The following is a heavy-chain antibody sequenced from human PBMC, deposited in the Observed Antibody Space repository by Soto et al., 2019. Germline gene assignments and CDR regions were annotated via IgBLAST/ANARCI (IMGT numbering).Heavy chain of an antibody. CDR1: GFTSGKYA. D-gene: IGHD2-15*01. J-gene: IGHJ3*02. CDR2: IGGGGEYT. Sequence: EVQLLESGGGLVQPGGSLTLTCIVSGFTSGKYALSWVRQDPGQGLEWVSEIGGGGEYTNYADSVRGRFTMSRDNSKNTLYLHMSSLNVEDTAVYYCAKDEVAANGRADAFDIWGQGTGVTVSS. V-gene: IGHV3-23*01. CDR3: AKDEVAANGRADAFDI.